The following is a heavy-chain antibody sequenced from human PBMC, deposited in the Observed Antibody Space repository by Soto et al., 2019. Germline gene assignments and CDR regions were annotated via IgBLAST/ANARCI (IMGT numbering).Heavy chain of an antibody. J-gene: IGHJ6*02. V-gene: IGHV3-30*04. CDR3: AKELGLAPPQYYGMDV. D-gene: IGHD7-27*01. Sequence: QVQLVESGGGVVQPGRSLRLSCAASGFTFSSYAMHWVRQAPGKGLEWVAVISYDGSNKYYADSVKGRFTISRDNSKNTLYLQMNSLRAEDTAVYYCAKELGLAPPQYYGMDVWGQGTTVTVSS. CDR2: ISYDGSNK. CDR1: GFTFSSYA.